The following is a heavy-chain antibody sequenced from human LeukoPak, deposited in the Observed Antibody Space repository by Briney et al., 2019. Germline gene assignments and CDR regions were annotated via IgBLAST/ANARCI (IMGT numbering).Heavy chain of an antibody. CDR3: ARDAVDTANAV. CDR2: IKEDGSKK. CDR1: GFTFSGHW. D-gene: IGHD5-18*01. Sequence: GGSLRLSCAASGFTFSGHWMTWVRQAPGKGLEWVANIKEDGSKKNYVDSVKGRFTISRDNAKNTLYLQMNSLRAEDTAVYYCARDAVDTANAVWGQGTTVTVSS. J-gene: IGHJ6*02. V-gene: IGHV3-7*01.